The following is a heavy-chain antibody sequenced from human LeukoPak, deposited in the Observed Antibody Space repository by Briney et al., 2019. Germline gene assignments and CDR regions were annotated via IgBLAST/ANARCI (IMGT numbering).Heavy chain of an antibody. CDR1: GFTFSNYW. CDR3: ARGFRWGFDY. CDR2: INGDESTT. V-gene: IGHV3-74*01. J-gene: IGHJ4*02. Sequence: GGSLRLSCVASGFTFSNYWMHWVRQAPEKGLVWISRINGDESTTDYADSVKGRFTISRDNAKNTLYLQMNTLGAEDTSLYYRARGFRWGFDYWGQGILVTVSS. D-gene: IGHD4-23*01.